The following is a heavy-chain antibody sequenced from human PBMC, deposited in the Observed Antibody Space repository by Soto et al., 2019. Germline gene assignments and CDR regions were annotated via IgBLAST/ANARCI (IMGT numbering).Heavy chain of an antibody. CDR1: GGTFSSHS. V-gene: IGHV1-69*01. Sequence: SVKVSCEASGGTFSSHSINWVRQAPVQGLEWMGGIVALFGTANYAQNFQGRVTITADQSTSTVYMDLSSLRSDDTAVYYCAREVGYGDFSAALLDWGQGTLVTVSS. J-gene: IGHJ4*02. D-gene: IGHD4-17*01. CDR2: IVALFGTA. CDR3: AREVGYGDFSAALLD.